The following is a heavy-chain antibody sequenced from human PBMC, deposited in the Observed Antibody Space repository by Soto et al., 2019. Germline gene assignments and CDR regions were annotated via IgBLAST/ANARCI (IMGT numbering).Heavy chain of an antibody. CDR1: GFTFSSYG. J-gene: IGHJ5*02. CDR3: AKDPGMVRGVITPGWFDP. Sequence: PGGSLRLSCAASGFTFSSYGMHWVRQAPGKGLEWVAVISYDGSNKYYADSVKGRFTISRDNSKNTLYLQMNSLRAEDTAVYYCAKDPGMVRGVITPGWFDPWGQGTLVTAPQ. CDR2: ISYDGSNK. V-gene: IGHV3-30*18. D-gene: IGHD3-10*01.